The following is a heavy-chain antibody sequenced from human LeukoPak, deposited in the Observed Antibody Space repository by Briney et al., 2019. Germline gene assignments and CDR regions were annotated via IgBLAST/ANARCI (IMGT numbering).Heavy chain of an antibody. CDR3: ARHDYDFWSGSENWFDP. J-gene: IGHJ5*02. Sequence: SQTLSLTCTVSGGSISSGGYYWSWIRQPPGKGLEWIGYIYTSGSTNYNPSLKSRVTISVDTSKNQFSLKLSSVTAADTAVYYCARHDYDFWSGSENWFDPWGQGTLVTVSS. CDR2: IYTSGST. V-gene: IGHV4-61*09. D-gene: IGHD3-3*01. CDR1: GGSISSGGYY.